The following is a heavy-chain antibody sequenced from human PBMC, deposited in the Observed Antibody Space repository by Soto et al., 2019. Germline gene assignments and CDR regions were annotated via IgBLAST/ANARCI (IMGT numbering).Heavy chain of an antibody. J-gene: IGHJ5*02. CDR3: ARGVAVAGTHWFDP. V-gene: IGHV3-21*01. CDR2: ISSSSSYI. Sequence: GSLRPYSAASVFTFSRYSMNWVSQAPGKGLEWVSSISSSSSYIYYADSVKGRFTISRDNAKNSLYLQMNSLRAEDTAVYYCARGVAVAGTHWFDPWGQGTLVTVSS. D-gene: IGHD6-19*01. CDR1: VFTFSRYS.